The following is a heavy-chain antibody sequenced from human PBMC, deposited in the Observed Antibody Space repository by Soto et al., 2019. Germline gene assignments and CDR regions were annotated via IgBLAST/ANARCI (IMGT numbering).Heavy chain of an antibody. CDR2: SSNSGTFS. CDR1: GFTFSDYY. J-gene: IGHJ4*02. V-gene: IGHV3-11*06. Sequence: GGSLRLSCEGSGFTFSDYYISWIRQAPGKGLEWISYSSNSGTFSRYTDSVKGRFTISRDNSKNTLYLQMNSLRAEDTAVYYCARGPSSLTRFDYWGQGTLVTVSS. D-gene: IGHD2-2*01. CDR3: ARGPSSLTRFDY.